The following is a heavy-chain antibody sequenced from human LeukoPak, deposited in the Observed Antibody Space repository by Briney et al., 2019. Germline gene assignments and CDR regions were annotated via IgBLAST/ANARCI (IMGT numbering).Heavy chain of an antibody. CDR1: GYTFTSYG. D-gene: IGHD6-13*01. CDR3: ARPIAAAGNDAFDI. CDR2: ISAYNGNT. V-gene: IGHV1-18*01. Sequence: ASVKVSCKASGYTFTSYGISWVRQAPGQGLEWMGWISAYNGNTNYAQKFQGRVTITTDESTSTAYMELSSLRSEDTAVYYCARPIAAAGNDAFDIWGQGTMVTVSS. J-gene: IGHJ3*02.